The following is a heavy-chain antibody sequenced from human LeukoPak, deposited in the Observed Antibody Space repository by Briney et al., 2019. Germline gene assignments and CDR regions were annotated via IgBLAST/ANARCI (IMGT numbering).Heavy chain of an antibody. D-gene: IGHD3-10*01. CDR2: ISYDGSNK. CDR3: SKDLTSDFGGDFDP. CDR1: GFTFSSYA. Sequence: GGSLRLSCAASGFTFSSYAMSWVRQAPGKGLEWVAVISYDGSNKYYADSVKGRFTISRDNSKSTVYLQMNSLRAEDTAVYYCSKDLTSDFGGDFDPWGQGTLVTVSS. V-gene: IGHV3-30-3*01. J-gene: IGHJ5*02.